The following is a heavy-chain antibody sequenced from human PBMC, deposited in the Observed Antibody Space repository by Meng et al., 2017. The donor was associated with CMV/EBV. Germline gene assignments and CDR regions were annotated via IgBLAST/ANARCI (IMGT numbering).Heavy chain of an antibody. CDR3: ARDPIWGYDFWSGYNYYYYGMDV. J-gene: IGHJ6*02. CDR1: GYTFTSYY. Sequence: ASVKVSCKASGYTFTSYYMHWVRRAPGQGLEWMGIINPSGGSTSYAQKFQGRVTMTRDTSTSTVYMELSSLRSEDTAVYYCARDPIWGYDFWSGYNYYYYGMDVWGQGTTVTVSS. V-gene: IGHV1-46*01. CDR2: INPSGGST. D-gene: IGHD3-3*01.